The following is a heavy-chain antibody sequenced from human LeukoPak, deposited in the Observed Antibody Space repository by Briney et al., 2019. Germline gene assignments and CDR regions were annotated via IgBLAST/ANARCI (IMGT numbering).Heavy chain of an antibody. CDR3: AREGYYDSSGYYYPLYFDY. D-gene: IGHD3-22*01. CDR1: GFTVSDNH. J-gene: IGHJ4*02. V-gene: IGHV3-66*01. Sequence: GGSLRLSCAASGFTVSDNHMTWVRQAPGKGLECVSVVFGGGDTHYADSVKGRFTISRDNSKNTLYLQMNSLRAEDTAVYYCAREGYYDSSGYYYPLYFDYWGQGTLVTVSS. CDR2: VFGGGDT.